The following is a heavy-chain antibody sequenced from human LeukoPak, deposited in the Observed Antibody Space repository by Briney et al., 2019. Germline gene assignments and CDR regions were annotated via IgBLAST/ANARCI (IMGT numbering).Heavy chain of an antibody. J-gene: IGHJ4*02. CDR1: GFTFSSYS. CDR3: ARDYYDSSGYLDY. D-gene: IGHD3-22*01. CDR2: ISSSSSYI. Sequence: GGSLRLSCAASGFTFSSYSMNWVRQAPGNGLEWVSSISSSSSYIYYADSVKGRFTISRDNAKNSLYLQMNSLRAEDTAVYYCARDYYDSSGYLDYWGQGTLVTVSS. V-gene: IGHV3-21*01.